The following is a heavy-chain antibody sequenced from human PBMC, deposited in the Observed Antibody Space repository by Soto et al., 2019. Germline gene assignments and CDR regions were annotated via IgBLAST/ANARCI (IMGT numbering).Heavy chain of an antibody. CDR2: IFSNDEK. CDR1: GFSLSNDRMG. J-gene: IGHJ6*03. Sequence: SAPTLVNPAETVGLTCTVWGFSLSNDRMGVSWIRQPPGKALEWLAHIFSNDEKSYSTSLKSRLTISKDTSKSQVVLTMTNMDPVDTATYYCARIPKRYFDWLLSPHPHYYMDVWGKGTTVTVS. V-gene: IGHV2-26*01. D-gene: IGHD3-9*01. CDR3: ARIPKRYFDWLLSPHPHYYMDV.